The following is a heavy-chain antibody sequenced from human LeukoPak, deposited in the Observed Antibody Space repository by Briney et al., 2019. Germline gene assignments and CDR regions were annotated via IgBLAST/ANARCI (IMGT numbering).Heavy chain of an antibody. D-gene: IGHD3-22*01. CDR3: ARDGDMTYYYDLTPGAFDI. Sequence: SVKVSCKASGGTFSSYAISWVRQAPGQGLEWMGRIIPILGIANYAQKFQGRVTITADKSTSTAYMELSSLRSEDTVVYYCARDGDMTYYYDLTPGAFDIWGQGTMVTVSS. V-gene: IGHV1-69*04. J-gene: IGHJ3*02. CDR1: GGTFSSYA. CDR2: IIPILGIA.